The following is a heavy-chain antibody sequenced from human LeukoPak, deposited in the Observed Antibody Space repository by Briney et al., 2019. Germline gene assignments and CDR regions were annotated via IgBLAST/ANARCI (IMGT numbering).Heavy chain of an antibody. V-gene: IGHV3-21*01. CDR2: ISGSSSYI. J-gene: IGHJ4*02. CDR3: ARKGGELIKD. Sequence: GGSLRLSCAASGFTFSTYNMNWVRQAPGKGLEWVSSISGSSSYIYYADSVKGRFTISRDNAKNSLYLQMNSLRAEDTAVYYCARKGGELIKDWGQGTLVTVSS. CDR1: GFTFSTYN. D-gene: IGHD1-26*01.